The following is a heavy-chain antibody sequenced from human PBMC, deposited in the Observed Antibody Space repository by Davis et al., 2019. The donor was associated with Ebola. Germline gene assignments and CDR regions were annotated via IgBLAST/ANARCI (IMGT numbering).Heavy chain of an antibody. CDR3: ASRIRYFDWMRFDP. D-gene: IGHD3-9*01. J-gene: IGHJ5*02. CDR1: GGSFSGYY. CDR2: INHSGST. V-gene: IGHV4-34*01. Sequence: SETLSLTCAVYGGSFSGYYWSWIRQPPGKGLERIGEINHSGSTNYNPSLKSRVTISVDTSKNQFSLKLSSVTAADTAVYYSASRIRYFDWMRFDPWGQGTLVTVSS.